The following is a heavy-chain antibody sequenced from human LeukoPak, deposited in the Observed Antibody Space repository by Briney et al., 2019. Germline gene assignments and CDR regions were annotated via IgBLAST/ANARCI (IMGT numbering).Heavy chain of an antibody. CDR3: GRGFSGYVDS. CDR1: GDSVSYNSAA. Sequence: SQTLSLTCAISGDSVSYNSAAWHWIRQSPWRFLEWLGRTYYSSKWYNDYAVYVKGRITFNPDTSKNQFSLQLNSVTPEDTAVYYCGRGFSGYVDSWGQGTLVTVSS. J-gene: IGHJ4*02. V-gene: IGHV6-1*01. D-gene: IGHD6-19*01. CDR2: TYYSSKWYN.